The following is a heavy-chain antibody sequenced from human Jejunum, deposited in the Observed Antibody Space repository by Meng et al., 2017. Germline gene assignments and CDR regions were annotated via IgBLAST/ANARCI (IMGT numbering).Heavy chain of an antibody. CDR3: VRTSNWSLDY. Sequence: LQQSSRRMRKPSQTHVLTCAIACDILSSNSASWHWIRQSPSRCLDWLGRTYYMFKWYNNYAESVKSRITINPDTSKNQFSMQLNSVTPEDTAVYYCVRTSNWSLDYWGQGTLVTVSS. J-gene: IGHJ4*01. CDR1: CDILSSNSAS. V-gene: IGHV6-1*01. CDR2: TYYMFKWYN. D-gene: IGHD6-13*01.